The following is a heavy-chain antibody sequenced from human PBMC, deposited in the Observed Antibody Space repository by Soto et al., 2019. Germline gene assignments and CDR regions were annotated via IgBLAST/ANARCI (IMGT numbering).Heavy chain of an antibody. Sequence: QVQLVQSGDEVKKPGASVKVSCKASGYIFVNYGIAWVRQAPRQGLEWMGWISPYTGNTHSASKVQGRLTMXTXTXASTAYMDLGSLTSDDTAVYYCVMVDNYVTPTPQDVWGQGTTVTVSS. CDR1: GYIFVNYG. V-gene: IGHV1-18*01. J-gene: IGHJ6*02. CDR2: ISPYTGNT. CDR3: VMVDNYVTPTPQDV. D-gene: IGHD3-16*01.